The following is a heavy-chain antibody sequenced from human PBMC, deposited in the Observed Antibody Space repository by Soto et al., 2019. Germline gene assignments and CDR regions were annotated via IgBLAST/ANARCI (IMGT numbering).Heavy chain of an antibody. V-gene: IGHV1-69*06. Sequence: SVKVSCKSSGGTFSSYAISWVRQAPGQGLEWMGGIIPIFGTANYAQKFQGRVTITADKSTSTAYMELSSLRSEDTAVYYCARAKNDYVWGSSFDYWGQGTLVTVSS. J-gene: IGHJ4*02. CDR1: GGTFSSYA. CDR3: ARAKNDYVWGSSFDY. D-gene: IGHD3-16*01. CDR2: IIPIFGTA.